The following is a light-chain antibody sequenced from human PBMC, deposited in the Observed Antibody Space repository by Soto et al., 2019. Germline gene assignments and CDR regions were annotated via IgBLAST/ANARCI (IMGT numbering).Light chain of an antibody. Sequence: EIVLTQSPGTLYLSPGERATLSCRASQSVSSSYLAWYQQKHGQAPRLLIYGASSRATGIPDRFSGSGSGTDFTLTISSLEPEDFAVYYCQQYGSSPLTFGGGTKVEIK. CDR3: QQYGSSPLT. J-gene: IGKJ4*01. CDR1: QSVSSSY. V-gene: IGKV3-20*01. CDR2: GAS.